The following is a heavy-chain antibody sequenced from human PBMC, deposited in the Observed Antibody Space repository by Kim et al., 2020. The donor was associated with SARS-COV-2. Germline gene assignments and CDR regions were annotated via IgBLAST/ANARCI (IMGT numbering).Heavy chain of an antibody. V-gene: IGHV4-38-2*02. CDR3: ARVHSSGWYAYYFDY. CDR1: GYSISSGYY. J-gene: IGHJ4*01. Sequence: SETLSLTCTVSGYSISSGYYWGWIRQPPGKGLEWIGSIYHSGSTYYNPSLKSRVTISVDTSKNQFSLKLSSVTAADTAVYYCARVHSSGWYAYYFDYWG. D-gene: IGHD6-19*01. CDR2: IYHSGST.